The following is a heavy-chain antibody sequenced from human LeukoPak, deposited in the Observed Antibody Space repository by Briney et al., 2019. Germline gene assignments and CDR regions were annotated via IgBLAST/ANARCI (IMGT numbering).Heavy chain of an antibody. CDR3: ARDKEFRVLDY. CDR2: TYYRSKWSN. D-gene: IGHD3-10*01. CDR1: GDSVSSNSAA. V-gene: IGHV6-1*01. J-gene: IGHJ4*02. Sequence: HSQTLSLTCAISGDSVSSNSAAWNWIRQSTSRGLEWLGRTYYRSKWSNDYAMSVKSRITINPDTSNNQFSLQLNSVTPEDTAVYYCARDKEFRVLDYWGQGTLVTVSS.